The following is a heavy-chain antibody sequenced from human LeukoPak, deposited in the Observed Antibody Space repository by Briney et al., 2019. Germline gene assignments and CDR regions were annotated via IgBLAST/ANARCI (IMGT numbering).Heavy chain of an antibody. Sequence: SETLSLTCAVYGGSFSGYYWSWIRQPPGKGLEWIGYIYYSGSTNYNPSLKSRVTISVDTSKNQFSLKLSFVTAADTAVYYCARLWFGREGRLLDYWGQGSLVTVSS. CDR3: ARLWFGREGRLLDY. D-gene: IGHD3-10*01. CDR1: GGSFSGYY. J-gene: IGHJ4*02. V-gene: IGHV4-34*11. CDR2: IYYSGST.